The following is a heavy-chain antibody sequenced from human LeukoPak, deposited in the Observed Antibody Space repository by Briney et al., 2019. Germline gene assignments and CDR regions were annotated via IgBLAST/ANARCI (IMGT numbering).Heavy chain of an antibody. CDR3: ARDRESWYSLSRTFDI. J-gene: IGHJ3*02. CDR1: GFTFSSDS. V-gene: IGHV3-21*01. Sequence: KPGGSLRLSCAASGFTFSSDSMNWVRQAPGKGLEWVSSISSGSTYIYYADSVKGRFTISRDNAKNSLYLQMNSLRAEDTAVYYCARDRESWYSLSRTFDIWGQGTMVTVSS. CDR2: ISSGSTYI. D-gene: IGHD6-13*01.